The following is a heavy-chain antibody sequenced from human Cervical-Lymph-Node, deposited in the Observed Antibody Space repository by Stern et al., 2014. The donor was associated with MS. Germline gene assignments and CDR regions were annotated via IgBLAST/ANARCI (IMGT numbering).Heavy chain of an antibody. CDR2: IYYTVST. CDR3: AGYYDSSGYSSFDT. Sequence: QVQLQESGPGLVKPSETLSLTCTVSGGSITSSFYFWGWIRQSPGNGLEWIGYIYYTVSTYYHPSLKSRVTIYSDTSKNQFSLLLNSVPAADAAVYYCAGYYDSSGYSSFDTWGQGALVTVSS. D-gene: IGHD3-22*01. V-gene: IGHV4-39*01. J-gene: IGHJ4*02. CDR1: GGSITSSFYF.